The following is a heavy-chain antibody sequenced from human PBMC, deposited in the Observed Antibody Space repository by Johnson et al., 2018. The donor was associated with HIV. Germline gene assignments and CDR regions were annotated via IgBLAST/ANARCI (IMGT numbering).Heavy chain of an antibody. Sequence: EQLVESGGGVVRPGGSLRLSCTVAGFRFDDYGMSWVRQAPGKGLEWISTINWTGGRTGYVDSLKVRFTISRDNSENTLYLQMNSLRAEDTAVYCCAKARSSGQGAFDIWGQGTLVTVSS. D-gene: IGHD6-19*01. J-gene: IGHJ3*02. CDR3: AKARSSGQGAFDI. CDR1: GFRFDDYG. CDR2: INWTGGRT. V-gene: IGHV3-20*04.